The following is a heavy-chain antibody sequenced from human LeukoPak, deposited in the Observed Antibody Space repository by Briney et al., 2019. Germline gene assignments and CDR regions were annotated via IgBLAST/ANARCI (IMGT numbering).Heavy chain of an antibody. CDR2: IIPILGIV. D-gene: IGHD5-24*01. V-gene: IGHV1-69*04. CDR1: GVTPSSYT. Sequence: SVKVSCKPSGVTPSSYTISWVRPAPGQGLEWMGRIIPILGIVNYAQTFQGRLTITADKSTSTAYMELSSLRSEDTAVYYCARDGAEDGYQYYFDYWGQGTLVTVSS. J-gene: IGHJ4*02. CDR3: ARDGAEDGYQYYFDY.